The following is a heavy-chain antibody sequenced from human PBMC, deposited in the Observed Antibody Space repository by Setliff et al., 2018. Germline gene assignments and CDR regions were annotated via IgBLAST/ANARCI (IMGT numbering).Heavy chain of an antibody. J-gene: IGHJ5*02. D-gene: IGHD2-2*03. V-gene: IGHV3-7*01. CDR1: GFTISNYW. CDR3: ARDGYCSSTSCPGWFDP. CDR2: IRQDGTNK. Sequence: GSLRLSCVASGFTISNYWMAWVRQAPGKGLEWVADIRQDGTNKYYMDSVEGRFTISRDNSKNSVYLQMNSLRAEDTAVYYCARDGYCSSTSCPGWFDPWGQGTLVTVSS.